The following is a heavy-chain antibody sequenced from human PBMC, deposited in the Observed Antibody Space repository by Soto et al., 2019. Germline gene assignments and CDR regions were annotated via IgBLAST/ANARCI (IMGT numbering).Heavy chain of an antibody. V-gene: IGHV1-69*12. CDR1: GGTFSSYA. CDR3: AGGGDCGDIWY. J-gene: IGHJ4*02. D-gene: IGHD2-21*02. Sequence: QVQLVQSGAEVKKPGSSVKVSCKASGGTFSSYAISWVRQAPGQGLEWMGGIIPIFGTANYAQKFQGRVAXAXXESTSKDYMELSGLRSEDTAVYYCAGGGDCGDIWYWGQGTLVTVSS. CDR2: IIPIFGTA.